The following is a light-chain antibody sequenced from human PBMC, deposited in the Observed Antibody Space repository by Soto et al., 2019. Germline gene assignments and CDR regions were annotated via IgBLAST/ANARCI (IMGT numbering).Light chain of an antibody. J-gene: IGKJ5*01. V-gene: IGKV1-33*01. CDR3: QQYSHLIT. CDR2: DAS. CDR1: QSISSY. Sequence: DIQMTQSPSSLSASVRDRVTITCRASQSISSYLNWYQQKLGKAPKLLIYDASNLETGVPSRFSGSGSGTDFTFTISSLQPEDIATYYCQQYSHLITFGQGTRLENK.